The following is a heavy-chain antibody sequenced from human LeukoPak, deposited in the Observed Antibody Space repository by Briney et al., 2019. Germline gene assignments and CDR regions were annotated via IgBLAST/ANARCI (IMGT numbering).Heavy chain of an antibody. V-gene: IGHV3-23*01. CDR3: AKAHYYDSSGPFDY. Sequence: GGSLRLSCSASGFTFSSYAMSWVRQAPGKGLEWVSAISGSGGSTYYADSVKGRFTISRDNSKNTLYLQMNSLRAEDTAVYYCAKAHYYDSSGPFDYWGQGTLVTVSS. CDR2: ISGSGGST. J-gene: IGHJ4*02. CDR1: GFTFSSYA. D-gene: IGHD3-22*01.